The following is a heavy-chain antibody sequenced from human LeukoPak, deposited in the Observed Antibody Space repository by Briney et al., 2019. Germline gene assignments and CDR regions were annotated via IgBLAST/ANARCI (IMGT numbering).Heavy chain of an antibody. CDR3: ARGPSGSRHPFDY. J-gene: IGHJ4*02. Sequence: SGGSLRLSCAASGFTFSSYSMNWVRQAPGKGLEWVSYISSSSSTIYYADSVKGRFTISRDNAKNSLYLQMNSLRAEDTAVYYCARGPSGSRHPFDYWGQGTLVTVSS. V-gene: IGHV3-48*04. D-gene: IGHD1-26*01. CDR1: GFTFSSYS. CDR2: ISSSSSTI.